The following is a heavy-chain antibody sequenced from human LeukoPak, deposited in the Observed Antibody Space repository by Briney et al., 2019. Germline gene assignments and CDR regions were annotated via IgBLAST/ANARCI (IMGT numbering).Heavy chain of an antibody. D-gene: IGHD3-22*01. J-gene: IGHJ3*02. Sequence: SETLSLTCTVSGGSISSYYWSWIRQPAGKGLEWIGRIYTSGSTTYNPSLKSRVTISLDTSRNQFSLKLNSVTAADTAVYYCAKSNGYGLIDIWGQGTMVTVSS. CDR3: AKSNGYGLIDI. CDR1: GGSISSYY. CDR2: IYTSGST. V-gene: IGHV4-4*07.